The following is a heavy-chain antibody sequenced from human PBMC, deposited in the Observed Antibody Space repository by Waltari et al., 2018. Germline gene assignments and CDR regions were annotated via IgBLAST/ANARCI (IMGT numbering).Heavy chain of an antibody. J-gene: IGHJ2*01. CDR2: SGGGGRRGPAGKVRGGVWGMSGGGGI. Sequence: QVQLQESGPGLVKPWETLSLTCTVSGESLTHYYWSLIRQPAGKGLEWVGRMSGGGGRRGPAGKVRGGVWGMSGGGGITYNSAFNKRVSMSLDTSKNQVSLKMWSVSAADTAVYYCVKEQLVDIFWHFDVWGRGTLVTVPS. CDR3: VKEQLVDIFWHFDV. D-gene: IGHD2-2*03. V-gene: IGHV4-59*12. CDR1: GESLTHYY.